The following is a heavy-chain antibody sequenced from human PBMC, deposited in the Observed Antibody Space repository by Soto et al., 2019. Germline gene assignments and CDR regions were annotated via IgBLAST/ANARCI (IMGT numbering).Heavy chain of an antibody. Sequence: PPGKGLEWIGYISHSGSTSYNPSLNSRVTISVDRSKNQFSLKVNSVTAADTAVCFCARSQLSYSDNVNYYYGMDVCGQGTS. D-gene: IGHD4-17*01. CDR3: ARSQLSYSDNVNYYYGMDV. CDR2: ISHSGST. J-gene: IGHJ6*02. V-gene: IGHV4-30-2*01.